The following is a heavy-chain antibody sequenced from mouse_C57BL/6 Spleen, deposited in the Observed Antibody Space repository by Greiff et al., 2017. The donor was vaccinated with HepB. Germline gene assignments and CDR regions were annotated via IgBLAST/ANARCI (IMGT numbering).Heavy chain of an antibody. D-gene: IGHD1-1*01. CDR3: ARGYGSSLWYFDY. V-gene: IGHV1-72*01. CDR2: IDPNSGGT. J-gene: IGHJ2*01. CDR1: GYTFTSYW. Sequence: VQLQQPGAELVKPGASVKLSCKASGYTFTSYWMHWVKQRPGRGLEWIGRIDPNSGGTKYNEKFKSKATLTVDKPSSTAYMQLSSLTPEDSAVYYCARGYGSSLWYFDYWGQGTTLTVSS.